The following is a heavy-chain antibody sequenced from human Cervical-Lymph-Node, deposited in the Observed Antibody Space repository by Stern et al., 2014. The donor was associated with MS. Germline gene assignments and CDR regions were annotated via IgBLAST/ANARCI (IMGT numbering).Heavy chain of an antibody. D-gene: IGHD2-2*01. J-gene: IGHJ4*01. CDR2: IIPLFGTA. CDR3: ARDAGGYCSGTTCQGFLDY. Sequence: QVQLVESGAEVKKPGSSVKVACKASGGTVSGYAIAWVRQAPGQGLEWVEGIIPLFGTADYAQKFQGRVTITADESSTTAYLELYSLRSDDTAVYYCARDAGGYCSGTTCQGFLDYWGQGTLVTVSS. V-gene: IGHV1-69*01. CDR1: GGTVSGYA.